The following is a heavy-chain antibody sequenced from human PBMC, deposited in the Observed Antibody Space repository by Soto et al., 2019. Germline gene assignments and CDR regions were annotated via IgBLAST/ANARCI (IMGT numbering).Heavy chain of an antibody. Sequence: SETLSLTCTVSGGSTSGYYWSWIRQPPGKGLEWIGYIYYSGSTNYNPSLKSRVTISVDTSKNQFSLKLSSVTAADTAVYYCARDGRPSLGYCSSTSCSYNWFDPWGQGTLVTVSS. J-gene: IGHJ5*02. CDR2: IYYSGST. D-gene: IGHD2-2*01. V-gene: IGHV4-59*01. CDR1: GGSTSGYY. CDR3: ARDGRPSLGYCSSTSCSYNWFDP.